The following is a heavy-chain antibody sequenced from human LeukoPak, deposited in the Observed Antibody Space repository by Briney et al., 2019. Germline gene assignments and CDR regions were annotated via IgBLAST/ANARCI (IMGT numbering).Heavy chain of an antibody. Sequence: GASVKVSCKASGYTFTGYYMHWVRQAPGQGLELMGWINPNSGGTNYAQRFQGRVTMTRDTSISTAYMELSRLRSDDTAVDYCARVSCRGGSCYSAYWGQGTLVTVSS. CDR1: GYTFTGYY. D-gene: IGHD2-15*01. CDR3: ARVSCRGGSCYSAY. V-gene: IGHV1-2*02. J-gene: IGHJ4*02. CDR2: INPNSGGT.